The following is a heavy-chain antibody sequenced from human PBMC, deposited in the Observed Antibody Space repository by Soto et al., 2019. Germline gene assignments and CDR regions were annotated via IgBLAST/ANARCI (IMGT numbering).Heavy chain of an antibody. CDR1: GGSISSYY. V-gene: IGHV4-59*01. CDR2: IYYSGST. J-gene: IGHJ4*02. CDR3: ARGSVWFGTPQHFDY. Sequence: KASETLSLTCTVSGGSISSYYWSWIRQPPGKGLEWIGYIYYSGSTNYNPSLKSRVTISVDTSKNQFSLKLSSVTAADTAVYYCARGSVWFGTPQHFDYWGQGTLVTVSS. D-gene: IGHD3-10*01.